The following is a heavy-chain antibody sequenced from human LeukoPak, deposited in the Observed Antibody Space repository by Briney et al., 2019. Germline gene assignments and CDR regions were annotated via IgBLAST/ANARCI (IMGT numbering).Heavy chain of an antibody. CDR3: ASGPPFLKYFEY. CDR1: GFTFSTYV. D-gene: IGHD3-3*01. CDR2: ISVGAEYI. V-gene: IGHV3-23*01. Sequence: GGSLRLSCAASGFTFSTYVMNWFRQAPGKGLEWVSTISVGAEYIFYADSVKGRFTISRNDSNNALYLQMHSLRAEDTALYYCASGPPFLKYFEYWGQGTLVTVSS. J-gene: IGHJ4*02.